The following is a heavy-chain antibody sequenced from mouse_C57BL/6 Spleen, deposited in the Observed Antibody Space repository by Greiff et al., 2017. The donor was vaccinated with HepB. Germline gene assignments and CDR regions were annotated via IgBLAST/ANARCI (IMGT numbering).Heavy chain of an antibody. Sequence: EVHLVESGGGLVKPGGSLKLSCAASGFTFSSYAMSWVRQTPEKRLEWVATISDGGSYTYYPDNVKGRFTISRDNAKNNLYLQMSHLKSEDTAMYYCARASGSSYAMDYWGQGTSVTVSS. D-gene: IGHD1-1*01. J-gene: IGHJ4*01. CDR3: ARASGSSYAMDY. CDR1: GFTFSSYA. V-gene: IGHV5-4*01. CDR2: ISDGGSYT.